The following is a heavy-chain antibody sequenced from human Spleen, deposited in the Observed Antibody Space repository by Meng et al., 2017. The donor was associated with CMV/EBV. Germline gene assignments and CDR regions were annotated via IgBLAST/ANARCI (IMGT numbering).Heavy chain of an antibody. CDR2: IYYNEST. V-gene: IGHV4-59*12. D-gene: IGHD3-10*01. J-gene: IGHJ6*02. CDR1: GHPITTNY. Sequence: ESLKISCTVSGHPITTNYGSWIRQPPGKGLEWIGNIYYNESTKYNPSLRSRVNISIDASKNESSLALNSVTAADTAIYYCARDRAAPGYSYYTMDVWGQGTTVTVSS. CDR3: ARDRAAPGYSYYTMDV.